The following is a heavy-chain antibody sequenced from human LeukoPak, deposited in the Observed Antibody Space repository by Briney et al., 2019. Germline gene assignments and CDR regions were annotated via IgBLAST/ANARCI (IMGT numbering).Heavy chain of an antibody. D-gene: IGHD4-11*01. Sequence: PSETLSLTCTVSGGSISSSSYYWGWIRQPPGKGLEWVGSIYYSGSTYYNPSLKSRVTISVDTSKNRFSLKLSSVTAADTAVYYCARTTLPLDILFDPWGQGTLVTVSS. J-gene: IGHJ5*02. CDR3: ARTTLPLDILFDP. CDR2: IYYSGST. V-gene: IGHV4-39*01. CDR1: GGSISSSSYY.